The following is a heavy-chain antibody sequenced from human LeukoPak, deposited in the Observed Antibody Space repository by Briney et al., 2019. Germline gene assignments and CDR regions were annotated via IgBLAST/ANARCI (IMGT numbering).Heavy chain of an antibody. CDR1: GFTFSTYA. V-gene: IGHV3-23*01. J-gene: IGHJ4*02. CDR3: AKDTYYYDSSGYRHFDY. D-gene: IGHD3-22*01. Sequence: GGSLRLSCAASGFTFSTYAMSWVRQAPGKGLEWVSTISGSGGSTYYADSVKGRFTISRDNSKNTLYLQMNSLRAEDTAVYYCAKDTYYYDSSGYRHFDYWGQGTLVTVSS. CDR2: ISGSGGST.